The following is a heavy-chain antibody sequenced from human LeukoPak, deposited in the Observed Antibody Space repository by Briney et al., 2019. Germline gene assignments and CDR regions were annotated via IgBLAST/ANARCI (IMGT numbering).Heavy chain of an antibody. D-gene: IGHD3-10*01. CDR3: ARIQFSIYYGSETPPSHFDY. J-gene: IGHJ4*02. CDR2: INHSGSA. Sequence: PSETLSLTCAVYGGSFSDYAWGWIRQPPGKGLEWIGEINHSGSANYNPSLKSRVTVSVDTSRNQFSLRLSSVTAADTAVYYCARIQFSIYYGSETPPSHFDYWGQGTLVTVSS. CDR1: GGSFSDYA. V-gene: IGHV4-34*01.